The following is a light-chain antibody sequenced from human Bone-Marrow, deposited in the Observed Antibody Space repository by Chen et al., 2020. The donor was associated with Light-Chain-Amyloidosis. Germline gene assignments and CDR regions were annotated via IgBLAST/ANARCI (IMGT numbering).Light chain of an antibody. J-gene: IGKJ1*01. CDR2: DAS. CDR3: HQYSSSLPWT. Sequence: EVVLTQSPGTLSLSPGEGATLSCRASRRVSSNHLAWYQHKPGQAPRLRIHDASTRATGIPDRFSGSGSRTDFNLSISRVEPEDFAVYYCHQYSSSLPWTFGQGTKVEIK. CDR1: RRVSSNH. V-gene: IGKV3-20*01.